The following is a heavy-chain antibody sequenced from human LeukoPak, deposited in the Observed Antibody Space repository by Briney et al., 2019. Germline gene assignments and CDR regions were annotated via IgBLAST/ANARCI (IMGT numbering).Heavy chain of an antibody. CDR3: ARDHVVVIKSRAKGSAFDI. CDR1: GYTFTSYY. V-gene: IGHV1-46*03. J-gene: IGHJ3*02. D-gene: IGHD3-22*01. Sequence: ASVKVSRKASGYTFTSYYMHWVRQAPGQGLEWMGIINPSGGSTSYAQKFQGRVTMTRDTSTSTVYMELSSLRSEDTAVYYCARDHVVVIKSRAKGSAFDIWGQGTMVTVSS. CDR2: INPSGGST.